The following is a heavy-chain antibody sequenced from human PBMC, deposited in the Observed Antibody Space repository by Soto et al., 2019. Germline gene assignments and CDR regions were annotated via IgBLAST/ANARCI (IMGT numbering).Heavy chain of an antibody. Sequence: QVQLVESGGGVVQPGRSLRLSCAASGFTFSSYAMHWVRQTPGKGLEWVAVISYDGSNKYYADSVKGRFTISRDNSKNTLYLQMNSLRAEDTAVYYCARDRTVAGTSPDYWGQGTLVTVSS. V-gene: IGHV3-30-3*01. CDR2: ISYDGSNK. CDR3: ARDRTVAGTSPDY. J-gene: IGHJ4*02. CDR1: GFTFSSYA. D-gene: IGHD6-19*01.